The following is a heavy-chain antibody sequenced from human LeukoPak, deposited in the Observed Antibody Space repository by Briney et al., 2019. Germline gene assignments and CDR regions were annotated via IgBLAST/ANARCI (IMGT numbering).Heavy chain of an antibody. V-gene: IGHV4-34*01. Sequence: PSETLSLTCAVYDGSFSGCYWSWIRQPPGKGLEGIGEINHSGSTNYNPSLKSRVTISVDTSKNQFSLKVSSVTAADTAVYYCARVRAAAATGAFDVWGQGTKVTVSS. CDR1: DGSFSGCY. D-gene: IGHD6-13*01. CDR3: ARVRAAAATGAFDV. J-gene: IGHJ3*01. CDR2: INHSGST.